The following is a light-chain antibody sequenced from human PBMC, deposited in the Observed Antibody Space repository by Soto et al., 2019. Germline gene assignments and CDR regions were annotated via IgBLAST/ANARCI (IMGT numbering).Light chain of an antibody. J-gene: IGKJ4*01. CDR2: AAS. CDR1: QSISNY. CDR3: QQSYSIPVT. Sequence: DIQMTQSPSSLSASVGDRVTITCRASQSISNYLNWYQQKPGKAPKLLIYAASRLQSGVPSRFSGSGSGTDFTITISSLQPEDFATYYCQQSYSIPVTFGGATKVEIK. V-gene: IGKV1-39*01.